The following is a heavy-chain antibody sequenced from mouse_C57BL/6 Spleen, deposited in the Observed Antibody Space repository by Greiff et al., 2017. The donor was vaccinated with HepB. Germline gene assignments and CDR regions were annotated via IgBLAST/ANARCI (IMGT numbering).Heavy chain of an antibody. Sequence: QVHVKQPGAELVKPGASVKMSCKASGYTFTSYWITWVKQRPGQGLEWIGDIYPGSGSTNYNEKFKSKATLTVDTSSSTAYMQLSSLTSEDSAVYYCARGLDYYGSSYAYWGQGTLVTVSA. CDR3: ARGLDYYGSSYAY. CDR2: IYPGSGST. D-gene: IGHD1-1*01. V-gene: IGHV1-55*01. J-gene: IGHJ3*01. CDR1: GYTFTSYW.